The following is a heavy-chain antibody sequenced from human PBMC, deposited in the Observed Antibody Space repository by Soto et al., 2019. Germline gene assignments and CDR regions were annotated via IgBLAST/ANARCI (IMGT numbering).Heavy chain of an antibody. Sequence: PGGSLRLSCAASGFTFSSYAMSWVRQAPGKGLEWVSAISGSGGSTYYADSVKGRFTISRDNSKNTLYLQMNSLRAEYTAVYYCAKVSSSWYAGFFDLWGQGTLVTVSS. V-gene: IGHV3-23*01. CDR3: AKVSSSWYAGFFDL. CDR1: GFTFSSYA. CDR2: ISGSGGST. J-gene: IGHJ4*02. D-gene: IGHD6-13*01.